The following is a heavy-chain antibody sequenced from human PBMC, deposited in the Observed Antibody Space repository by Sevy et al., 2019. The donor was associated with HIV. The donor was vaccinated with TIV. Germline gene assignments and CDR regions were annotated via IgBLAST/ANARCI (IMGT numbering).Heavy chain of an antibody. D-gene: IGHD1-26*01. V-gene: IGHV3-21*01. CDR1: GFTFSNYN. J-gene: IGHJ3*02. Sequence: GGSLRLSCAASGFTFSNYNMNWVRQAPGEGLKWVPSISSSSADIYYTDLVKGRFTVSRDNSRKSLFLQMNGLSAEDTALYYCARDLLVGSTYVFDIWGRGTMVTVSS. CDR3: ARDLLVGSTYVFDI. CDR2: ISSSSADI.